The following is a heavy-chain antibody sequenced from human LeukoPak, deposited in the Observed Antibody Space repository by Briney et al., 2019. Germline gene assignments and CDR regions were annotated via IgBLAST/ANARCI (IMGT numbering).Heavy chain of an antibody. Sequence: ASVKVSCKASGYTFTAYYMHWVRQAPGQGLEWMGWISPNSGGTNYAQKFQGRVTMTRDTSISTVYMELSSLRSDDTAVYYCARDREKYSSGWTEFDYWGQGTLVTVSS. D-gene: IGHD6-19*01. J-gene: IGHJ4*02. CDR3: ARDREKYSSGWTEFDY. CDR1: GYTFTAYY. V-gene: IGHV1-2*02. CDR2: ISPNSGGT.